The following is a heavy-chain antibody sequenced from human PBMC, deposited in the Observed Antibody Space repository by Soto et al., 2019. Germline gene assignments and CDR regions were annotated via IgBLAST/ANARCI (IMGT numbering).Heavy chain of an antibody. CDR3: ARSSTSANYFDY. CDR2: IYYSGST. J-gene: IGHJ4*02. Sequence: XXTLSLTCTVPGGSIRSYYWNWIRQPTGKGLEWIGDIYYSGSTYYNPSLKSRVTISVDTSKNQFSLKLSSVTAADTAVYYCARSSTSANYFDYWGQGTLVTVSS. D-gene: IGHD2-2*01. CDR1: GGSIRSYY. V-gene: IGHV4-59*12.